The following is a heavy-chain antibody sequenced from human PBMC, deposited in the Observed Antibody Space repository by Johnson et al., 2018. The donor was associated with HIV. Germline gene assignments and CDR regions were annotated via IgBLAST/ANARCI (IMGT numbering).Heavy chain of an antibody. CDR1: GFIFSSYG. D-gene: IGHD5-18*01. V-gene: IGHV3-30*02. Sequence: QVQLVESGGGVVQRGGSLRLACAASGFIFSSYGMHWVRQAPGKGLEWVAFIRYDGSKKYYADSVTGRFTISRDNSTHTMYLQMNSLRAEDPAVYHCAKERLLHDAFDFWGQGTMVTVSS. CDR2: IRYDGSKK. J-gene: IGHJ3*01. CDR3: AKERLLHDAFDF.